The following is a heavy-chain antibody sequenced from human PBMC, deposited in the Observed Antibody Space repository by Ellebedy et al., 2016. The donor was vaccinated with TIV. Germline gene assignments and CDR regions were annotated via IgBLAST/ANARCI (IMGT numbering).Heavy chain of an antibody. CDR3: ARSISGTNDY. D-gene: IGHD1-7*01. CDR1: GFTFSSYA. V-gene: IGHV3-23*01. Sequence: GESLKISXAASGFTFSSYAMSWVRQAPGKGLEWVSAISGSGGSTYYADSVKGRFTISRDNAKNSLYLQMNSLRAEDTAVYYCARSISGTNDYWGQGTLVTVSS. J-gene: IGHJ4*02. CDR2: ISGSGGST.